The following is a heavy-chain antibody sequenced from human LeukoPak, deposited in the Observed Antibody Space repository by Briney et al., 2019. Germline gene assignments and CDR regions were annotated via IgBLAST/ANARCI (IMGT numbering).Heavy chain of an antibody. CDR2: ISYDGSNK. J-gene: IGHJ4*02. Sequence: SCKASGYTFTGYYMHWVRQAPGKGLEWVAVISYDGSNKYYADSVKGRFTISRDNSKNTLYLQMNSLRAEDTAVYYCARDPEGYCSSTSCWLGYFDYWGQGTLVTVSS. CDR1: GYTFTGYY. CDR3: ARDPEGYCSSTSCWLGYFDY. D-gene: IGHD2-2*01. V-gene: IGHV3-30-3*01.